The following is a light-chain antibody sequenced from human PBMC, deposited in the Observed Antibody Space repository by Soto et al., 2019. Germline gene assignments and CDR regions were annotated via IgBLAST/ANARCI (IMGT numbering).Light chain of an antibody. CDR3: QQYNSYSTWM. CDR1: QSISIW. Sequence: DLQMTQSPSTLSASVGDRVTITCRASQSISIWLAWYQQKPGSAPKLLIYKASSLETGVPSRFSGSGSGTEFTLTISSLQPDDFATYYCQQYNSYSTWMFGQGTKVEIK. CDR2: KAS. J-gene: IGKJ1*01. V-gene: IGKV1-5*03.